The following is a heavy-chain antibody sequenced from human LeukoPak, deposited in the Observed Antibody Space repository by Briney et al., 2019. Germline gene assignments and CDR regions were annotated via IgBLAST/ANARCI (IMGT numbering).Heavy chain of an antibody. CDR2: ISYDGSNK. V-gene: IGHV3-30-3*01. CDR1: GFTFSSYA. J-gene: IGHJ6*02. D-gene: IGHD6-6*01. CDR3: ARAGSSFNYYYYYGMDV. Sequence: PGGSLRLSCAASGFTFSSYAMHWVRQAPGKGLEWVAVISYDGSNKYYADSVKGRFTISRDNSKNTLYLQMNSLRAEDTAVYYCARAGSSFNYYYYYGMDVWGRGTTVTVSS.